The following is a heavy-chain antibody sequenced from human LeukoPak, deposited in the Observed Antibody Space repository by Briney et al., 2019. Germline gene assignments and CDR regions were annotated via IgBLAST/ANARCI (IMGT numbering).Heavy chain of an antibody. V-gene: IGHV3-33*01. CDR3: ATLPRTYGPLDY. CDR1: GFTFSSYG. D-gene: IGHD1-7*01. CDR2: IWFDGSTK. Sequence: GGSLRLSCAASGFTFSSYGVHWVRQAPGKGLEWVAVIWFDGSTKYYGDSVKGRFTISRDNSRDTLYLQMNSLRAEDTAVYYCATLPRTYGPLDYWGQGTLVTVSS. J-gene: IGHJ4*02.